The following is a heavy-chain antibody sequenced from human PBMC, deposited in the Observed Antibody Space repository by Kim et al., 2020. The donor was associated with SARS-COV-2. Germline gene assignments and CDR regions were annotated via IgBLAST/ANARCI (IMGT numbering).Heavy chain of an antibody. V-gene: IGHV1-69*04. Sequence: KFQGRVTITADKSTSTAYMELSSLRSEDTAVYYCARDIMVRGYYYYYMDVWGKGTTVTVSS. J-gene: IGHJ6*03. CDR3: ARDIMVRGYYYYYMDV. D-gene: IGHD3-10*01.